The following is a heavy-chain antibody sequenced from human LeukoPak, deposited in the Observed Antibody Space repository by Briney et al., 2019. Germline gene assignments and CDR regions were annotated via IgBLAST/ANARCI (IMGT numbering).Heavy chain of an antibody. Sequence: GGSLRLSCAASGFTFSNAWMNWVRQAPGKGLEWVGLIKSKTDGETTDYAAPVKGRFTVSRDDSKNTLYLQMNSLKPEDTAVYYCITDAATIAAAGTGPYWGQGTLVTVSS. D-gene: IGHD6-13*01. V-gene: IGHV3-15*01. CDR2: IKSKTDGETT. CDR1: GFTFSNAW. CDR3: ITDAATIAAAGTGPY. J-gene: IGHJ4*02.